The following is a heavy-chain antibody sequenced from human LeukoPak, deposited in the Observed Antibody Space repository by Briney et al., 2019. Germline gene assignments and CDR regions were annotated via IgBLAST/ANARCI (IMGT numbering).Heavy chain of an antibody. D-gene: IGHD3-3*01. CDR2: IKQDGSEK. J-gene: IGHJ4*02. CDR1: GFTFSSYW. V-gene: IGHV3-7*01. CDR3: ATQLYYDFWSGYYVPDY. Sequence: PGGSLRLSCAASGFTFSSYWMSWVRQAPGKGLKWVANIKQDGSEKYYVDSVKGRFTISRDNAKNSLYLRMNSLRAEDTAVYYCATQLYYDFWSGYYVPDYWGQGTLVTVSS.